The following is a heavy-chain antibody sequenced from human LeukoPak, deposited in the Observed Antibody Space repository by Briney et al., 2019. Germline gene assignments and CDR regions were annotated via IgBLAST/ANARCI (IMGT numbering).Heavy chain of an antibody. CDR1: GGSISSSPYY. CDR3: ARLNYYDSSLDY. V-gene: IGHV4-39*01. D-gene: IGHD3-22*01. J-gene: IGHJ4*02. CDR2: IYYSGST. Sequence: SETLSLTCTVSGGSISSSPYYWGWIRQPPGKGLEWIGSIYYSGSTYYNPSLKSRVTISVDTSKNQFSLKLSSVTAADTAVYYCARLNYYDSSLDYWGQGTLVTVSS.